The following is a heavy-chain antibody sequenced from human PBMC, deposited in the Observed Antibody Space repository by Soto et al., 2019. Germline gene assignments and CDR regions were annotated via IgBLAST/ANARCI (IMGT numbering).Heavy chain of an antibody. CDR3: AKDLEYSSSSPYYYYGMDV. CDR1: GFTFSSFG. J-gene: IGHJ6*02. D-gene: IGHD6-6*01. Sequence: GGSLRLSCAASGFTFSSFGMPWVRQAPGKGLEWVAVISYDGSNKYYADSVKGRFTISRDNSKNALYLQMNSLRAEDTAVYYCAKDLEYSSSSPYYYYGMDVWGQGTTVTVSS. V-gene: IGHV3-30*18. CDR2: ISYDGSNK.